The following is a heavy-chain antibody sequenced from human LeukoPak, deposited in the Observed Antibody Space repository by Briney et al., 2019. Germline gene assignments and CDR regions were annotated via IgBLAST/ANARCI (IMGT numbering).Heavy chain of an antibody. Sequence: PGGSLRLSCAASGFTFSSYEMNWVRQAPGKGLEWVSYISSSGSTIYYADSVKGRFTISRDNSKNTLYLQMNSLRAEDTAVYYCAKGGRVYSGSPNWFDPWGQGTLVTVSS. J-gene: IGHJ5*02. CDR1: GFTFSSYE. CDR2: ISSSGSTI. D-gene: IGHD1-26*01. V-gene: IGHV3-48*03. CDR3: AKGGRVYSGSPNWFDP.